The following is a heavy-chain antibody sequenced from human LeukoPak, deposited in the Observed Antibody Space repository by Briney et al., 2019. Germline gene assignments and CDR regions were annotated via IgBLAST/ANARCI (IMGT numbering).Heavy chain of an antibody. V-gene: IGHV3-74*01. CDR2: INSDGSWT. CDR1: GNYW. CDR3: VSFYETY. D-gene: IGHD2/OR15-2a*01. J-gene: IGHJ4*02. Sequence: GGSLRLSCAASGNYWMHWVRQVPGKGLVWVSHINSDGSWTSYADSVEGRFTISKDNAKNTVYLQMNSLRAEDTAVYYCVSFYETYWGRGTLVTVSS.